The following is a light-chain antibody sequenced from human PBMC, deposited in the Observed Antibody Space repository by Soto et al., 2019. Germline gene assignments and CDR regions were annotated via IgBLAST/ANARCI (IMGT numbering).Light chain of an antibody. V-gene: IGKV1-17*03. J-gene: IGKJ3*01. Sequence: DIQMTQSPSAMSASVGDRVTITCRESQNIGSSLAWFQQKPGKVPKRLIHTTSTLESGVPSRFSGSGSVTEFTLTISSLQPEDSATYYCLQHDRYPRTFGPGTKVDIK. CDR1: QNIGSS. CDR3: LQHDRYPRT. CDR2: TTS.